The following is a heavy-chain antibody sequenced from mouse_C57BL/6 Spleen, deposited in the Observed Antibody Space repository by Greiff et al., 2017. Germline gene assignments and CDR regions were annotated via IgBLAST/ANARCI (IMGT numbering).Heavy chain of an antibody. CDR2: IDPENGDT. J-gene: IGHJ2*01. V-gene: IGHV14-4*01. CDR1: GFNIKDDY. Sequence: VQLQQSGAELVRPGASVKLSCTASGFNIKDDYMHWVKQRPEQGLEWIGWIDPENGDTEYASKFQGKATLTADTSSNTAYLQLSRLTSEDTAVYYCTSHYYGSSPGYWGQGTTLTVSS. D-gene: IGHD1-1*01. CDR3: TSHYYGSSPGY.